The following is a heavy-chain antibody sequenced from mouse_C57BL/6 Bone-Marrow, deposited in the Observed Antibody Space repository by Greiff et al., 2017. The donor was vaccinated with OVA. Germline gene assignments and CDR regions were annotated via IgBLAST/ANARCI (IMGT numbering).Heavy chain of an antibody. CDR1: GYTFTGYW. CDR2: ILPGSGST. V-gene: IGHV1-9*01. J-gene: IGHJ2*01. Sequence: QVQLKQPGAELLKPGASVKLSCKATGYTFTGYWIEWVKQRPGHGLEWIGEILPGSGSTNYNEKFKSKATLTVDKPSSTAYMQLSSLTSEDSAVYYCATGFDYWGQGTTLTVSS. D-gene: IGHD4-1*01. CDR3: ATGFDY.